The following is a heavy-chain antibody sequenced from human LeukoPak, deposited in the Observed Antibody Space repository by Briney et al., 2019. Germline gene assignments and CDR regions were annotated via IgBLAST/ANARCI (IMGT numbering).Heavy chain of an antibody. CDR3: ARNKVATLSAFDI. Sequence: GGSLRLSCAASGFTFSSYWMSWVRQAPGKGLEWVANIKQDGSEKYYVDSVKGRFTISRDNAKNSLYLQMNSLRAEDTAVYYCARNKVATLSAFDIWGQGTMVTVSS. J-gene: IGHJ3*02. V-gene: IGHV3-7*01. CDR1: GFTFSSYW. CDR2: IKQDGSEK. D-gene: IGHD5-12*01.